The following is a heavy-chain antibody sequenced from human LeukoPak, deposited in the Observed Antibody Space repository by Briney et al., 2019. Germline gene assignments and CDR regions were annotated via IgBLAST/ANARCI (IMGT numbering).Heavy chain of an antibody. V-gene: IGHV3-21*04. CDR1: GFTFSSYE. CDR3: AKDRLGAMMYFDF. D-gene: IGHD1-26*01. J-gene: IGHJ4*02. CDR2: ISSSSSSYI. Sequence: GGSLRLSCAASGFTFSSYEMNWVRQAPGKGLEWVSSISSSSSSYIYYADSVKGRVTISRDNSKNTLYLQVNSLRVEDTAVYYCAKDRLGAMMYFDFWGQGTLVTVSS.